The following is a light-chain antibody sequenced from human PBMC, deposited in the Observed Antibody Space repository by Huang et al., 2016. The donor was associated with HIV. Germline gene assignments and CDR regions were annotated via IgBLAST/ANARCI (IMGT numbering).Light chain of an antibody. CDR2: DAS. J-gene: IGKJ4*01. CDR3: QQRSNWAPIT. CDR1: QSVGSY. Sequence: EIVLTQSPATLSLSPGERATLSCRASQSVGSYLAWYQQKPGQAPRLLIYDASNRATGIPARFSGSGSGTDFTLTISSLEPEDFVVYYCQQRSNWAPITFGGGTKVEIK. V-gene: IGKV3-11*01.